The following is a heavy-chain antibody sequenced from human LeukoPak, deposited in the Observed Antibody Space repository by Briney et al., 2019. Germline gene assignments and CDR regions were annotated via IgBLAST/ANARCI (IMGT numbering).Heavy chain of an antibody. J-gene: IGHJ3*02. CDR1: GGSISSYY. D-gene: IGHD1-1*01. CDR2: IYYSGST. Sequence: SETLSLTCTVSGGSISSYYWSWIRQPAGKGLEWIGYIYYSGSTNYNPSLKSRVTISVDTSKNQFSLKLSSVTAADTAVYYCARHIQNWNDDAFDIWGQGTMVTVSS. V-gene: IGHV4-59*08. CDR3: ARHIQNWNDDAFDI.